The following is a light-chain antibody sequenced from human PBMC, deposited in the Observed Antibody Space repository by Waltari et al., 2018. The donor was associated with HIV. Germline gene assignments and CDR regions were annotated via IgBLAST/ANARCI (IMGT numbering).Light chain of an antibody. CDR1: KSGDKY. Sequence: SYELTQPPSVSVSPGQTASIPCSGAKSGDKYPCWYQQKPGQSPVLVIYQDSKRPSGIPERFSGSNSGNTATLTISGTQAMDEADYYCQAWDSSTVVFGGGTKLTVL. V-gene: IGLV3-1*01. CDR3: QAWDSSTVV. J-gene: IGLJ2*01. CDR2: QDS.